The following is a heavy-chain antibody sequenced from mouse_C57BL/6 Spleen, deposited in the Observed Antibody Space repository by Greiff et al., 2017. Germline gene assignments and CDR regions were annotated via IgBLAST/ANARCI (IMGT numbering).Heavy chain of an antibody. V-gene: IGHV14-2*01. CDR3: SRTVPRFDY. D-gene: IGHD1-1*01. J-gene: IGHJ2*01. Sequence: EVQLQQSGAELVKPGASVKLSCTASGFNIKDYYIHWVKQRTEQGLEWIGRIDPEDGETKYAPKFQSKATITADTSSNTAYLQLRSLTSEDTAVYYCSRTVPRFDYWGQGTTLTVSS. CDR2: IDPEDGET. CDR1: GFNIKDYY.